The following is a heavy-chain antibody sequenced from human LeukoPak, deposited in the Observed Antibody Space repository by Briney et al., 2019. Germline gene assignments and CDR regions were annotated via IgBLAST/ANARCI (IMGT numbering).Heavy chain of an antibody. J-gene: IGHJ5*02. CDR3: ARQEYCSGGSCYTWFDP. CDR1: GYSINNYW. Sequence: GGSLQISCQGSGYSINNYWIGWVRQMPGKGLEWMGIIYPADSDIRYSPSFQGQVTISADKSISTAYLQWSSLKASDTAMYYCARQEYCSGGSCYTWFDPWGQGTLVTVSS. CDR2: IYPADSDI. D-gene: IGHD2-15*01. V-gene: IGHV5-51*01.